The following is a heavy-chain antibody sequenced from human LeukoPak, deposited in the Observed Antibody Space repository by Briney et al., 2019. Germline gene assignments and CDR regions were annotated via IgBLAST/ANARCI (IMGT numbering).Heavy chain of an antibody. D-gene: IGHD6-6*01. Sequence: KTSETLSLTCTVSGGSISSYYWSWIRQPPGKGLEWIGYIYYSGSTNYNSSVKSRVSISVDTSKNQLSLKLSSVTAADTAVYYCARGGSSSPLDYWGQGTLVTVSS. CDR3: ARGGSSSPLDY. V-gene: IGHV4-59*01. CDR1: GGSISSYY. J-gene: IGHJ4*02. CDR2: IYYSGST.